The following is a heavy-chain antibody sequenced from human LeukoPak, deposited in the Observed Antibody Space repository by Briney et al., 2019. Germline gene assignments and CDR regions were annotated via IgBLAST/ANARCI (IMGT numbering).Heavy chain of an antibody. CDR2: ISSNGGTT. J-gene: IGHJ4*02. Sequence: PGGSLRLSCAASGFTFSTYDMHWVRQAPEKGLEFVSAISSNGGTTYYANSVKGRFTISRSNSRNTLYLQMGSLRAEDMAVYYCARRYSSYDPFDYWGQGTLVTVSS. D-gene: IGHD5-12*01. CDR1: GFTFSTYD. CDR3: ARRYSSYDPFDY. V-gene: IGHV3-64*01.